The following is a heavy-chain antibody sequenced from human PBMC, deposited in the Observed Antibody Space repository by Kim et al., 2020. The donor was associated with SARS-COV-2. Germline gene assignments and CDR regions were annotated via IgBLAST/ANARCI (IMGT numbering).Heavy chain of an antibody. CDR3: AMGFSRTGGDR. J-gene: IGHJ5*02. CDR2: T. V-gene: IGHV4-59*01. Sequence: TKYKPSPKSQVTISADTSKNQFSLNLNSVTAADTAMYYCAMGFSRTGGDRWGQGTLVTVSS. D-gene: IGHD3-3*02.